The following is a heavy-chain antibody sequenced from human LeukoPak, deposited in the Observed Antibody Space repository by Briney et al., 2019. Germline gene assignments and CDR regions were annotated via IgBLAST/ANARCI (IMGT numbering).Heavy chain of an antibody. CDR3: ARGWNYYYYMDV. D-gene: IGHD3-3*01. J-gene: IGHJ6*03. V-gene: IGHV3-30*03. Sequence: GGSLRLSCAASGFTFSSYGMHWVRQAPGKGLEWVAVISYDGSNKYYADSVKGRFTISRDNSKNTLYLQMNSLRAEDTAVYYCARGWNYYYYMDVWGKGTTVTISS. CDR1: GFTFSSYG. CDR2: ISYDGSNK.